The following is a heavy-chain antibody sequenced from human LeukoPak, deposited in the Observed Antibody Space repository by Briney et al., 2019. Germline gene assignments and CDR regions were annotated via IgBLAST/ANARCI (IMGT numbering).Heavy chain of an antibody. CDR1: GFTFSSYA. CDR3: ARSEVVVVPAAIGY. J-gene: IGHJ4*02. Sequence: GGSLRLSRAASGFTFSSYAMHWVRQAPGKGLEWVAVISYDGSNKYYADSVKGRFTISRDNSKNTLYLQMNSLRAEDTAVYYCARSEVVVVPAAIGYWGQGTLVTVSS. CDR2: ISYDGSNK. V-gene: IGHV3-30-3*01. D-gene: IGHD2-2*01.